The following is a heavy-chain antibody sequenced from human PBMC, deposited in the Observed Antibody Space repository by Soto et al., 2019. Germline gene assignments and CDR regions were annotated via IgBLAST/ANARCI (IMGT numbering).Heavy chain of an antibody. CDR3: ARDKGDGYNRGGAFDN. Sequence: PGGSLRLSCAASGFTFSSYAMHWVRQAPGKGLEWVAVISYDGSNKYYADSVKGRFTISRDNSKNTLYLQMNSLRAEDTAVYYCARDKGDGYNRGGAFDNWGQGTMVTVSS. J-gene: IGHJ3*02. CDR2: ISYDGSNK. D-gene: IGHD5-12*01. CDR1: GFTFSSYA. V-gene: IGHV3-30-3*01.